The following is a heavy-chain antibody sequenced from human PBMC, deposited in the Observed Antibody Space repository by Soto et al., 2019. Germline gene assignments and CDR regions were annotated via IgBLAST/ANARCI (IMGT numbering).Heavy chain of an antibody. CDR1: GGSISSCGYS. D-gene: IGHD3-16*01. J-gene: IGHJ4*02. V-gene: IGHV4-30-2*01. CDR2: IYHSGST. Sequence: QLQLQESGSGLVKPSQTLSLTCAVSGGSISSCGYSWSWILQPPGKGLEWIGYIYHSGSTYYNPSLKIRVTISEDRSKDQFYLKMSSVTAADTAVYYCARGIMITFGGFMGGFDYWGQGTLVTVSS. CDR3: ARGIMITFGGFMGGFDY.